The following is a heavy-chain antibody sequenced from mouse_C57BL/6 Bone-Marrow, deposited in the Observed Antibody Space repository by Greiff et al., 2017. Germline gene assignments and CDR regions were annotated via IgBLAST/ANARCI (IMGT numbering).Heavy chain of an antibody. CDR1: GYAFTNYL. J-gene: IGHJ3*01. V-gene: IGHV1-54*01. D-gene: IGHD2-3*01. CDR2: INPGSGGT. CDR3: ARKGGYDGYPFAY. Sequence: VQLQQSGAELVRPGTSVKVSCKASGYAFTNYLIEWVKQRPGQGLEWIGVINPGSGGTNYNEKFKGKATLTADKSSSTAYMQLSSLTSEDSAVYFCARKGGYDGYPFAYWGQGTLVTVSA.